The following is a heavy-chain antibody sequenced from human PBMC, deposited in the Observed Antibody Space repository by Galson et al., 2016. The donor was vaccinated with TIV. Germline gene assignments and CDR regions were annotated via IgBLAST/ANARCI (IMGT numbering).Heavy chain of an antibody. J-gene: IGHJ3*01. D-gene: IGHD3-10*01. V-gene: IGHV1-2*02. Sequence: SVKVSCKASGYSFTGYFMHWVRQAPGQGLEWMGSINPKTGATTYAQEFQGRITMTRDTSASTVYMDLNRRQSDDTAVYYCARPDSYYKDALDVWGQGPTVTVAS. CDR1: GYSFTGYF. CDR2: INPKTGAT. CDR3: ARPDSYYKDALDV.